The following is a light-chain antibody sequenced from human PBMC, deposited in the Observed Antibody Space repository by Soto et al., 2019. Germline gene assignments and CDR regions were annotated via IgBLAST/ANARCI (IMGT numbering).Light chain of an antibody. Sequence: QMTQSPSSVAASAGDRVTITCRASQSISSWLAWYQQKPGKAPKLLIYDVSNLESGVPSRFSGSGSGTEFTLTISSLQPDDFATYYCQQYNAYSLYTFGQGTRLEIK. V-gene: IGKV1-5*01. CDR1: QSISSW. J-gene: IGKJ5*01. CDR2: DVS. CDR3: QQYNAYSLYT.